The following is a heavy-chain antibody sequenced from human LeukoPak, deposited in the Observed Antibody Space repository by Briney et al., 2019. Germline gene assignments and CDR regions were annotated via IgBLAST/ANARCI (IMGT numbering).Heavy chain of an antibody. V-gene: IGHV4-34*01. J-gene: IGHJ4*02. CDR2: INHSGST. Sequence: SETLSLTCAVYGGSFSGYYWSWLRQPPGKGLEWIGEINHSGSTNYNPSLKSRVTISVDTSKNQFSLKLSSVPAAHTAVYYCARGGQWLVTWYFDYWGEGTLVTVSS. CDR1: GGSFSGYY. D-gene: IGHD6-19*01. CDR3: ARGGQWLVTWYFDY.